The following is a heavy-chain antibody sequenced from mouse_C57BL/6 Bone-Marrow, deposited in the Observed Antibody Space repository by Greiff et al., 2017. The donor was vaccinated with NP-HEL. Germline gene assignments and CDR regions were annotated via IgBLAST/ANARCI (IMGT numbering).Heavy chain of an antibody. Sequence: EVQLQQSGPELVKPGASVKIPCKASGYTFTDYNMDWVKQSHGKSLEWIGDINPNNGGTIYNQKFKGKATLTVDKSSSTAYMELRSLTSEDTAVYYCARRSVWLRRGAWFAYWGQGTLVTVSA. D-gene: IGHD2-2*01. CDR1: GYTFTDYN. CDR2: INPNNGGT. J-gene: IGHJ3*01. V-gene: IGHV1-18*01. CDR3: ARRSVWLRRGAWFAY.